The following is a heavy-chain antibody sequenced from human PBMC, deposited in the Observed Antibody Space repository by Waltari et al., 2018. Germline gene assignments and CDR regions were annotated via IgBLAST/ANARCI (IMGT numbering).Heavy chain of an antibody. J-gene: IGHJ6*03. V-gene: IGHV3-30-3*01. D-gene: IGHD3-16*01. CDR1: GFTFSDSP. CDR2: ISYHGSNE. CDR3: ARDQKLGGVYYMDV. Sequence: QLQLVESGGGVVQPGGSLRLSCAASGFTFSDSPMHWVRQTPGNGLECVAIISYHGSNEYYADSVKGRFTISRDNSKNTLYLQMNSLRLEDTAVYFCARDQKLGGVYYMDVWGEGTTVTVSS.